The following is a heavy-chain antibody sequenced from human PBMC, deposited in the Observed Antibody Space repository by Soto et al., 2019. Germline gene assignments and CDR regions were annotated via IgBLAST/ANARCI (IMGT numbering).Heavy chain of an antibody. J-gene: IGHJ5*02. Sequence: SETLSLTCTVSGGSISSSSYYWGWIRQPPGKRLERIGSIYYSGSTYYNPSLKSRVTISVDTSKNQFSLKLSSVTAADTAVYFCARTRAYYYDSSGYLDLFDPWGQGTLVTVSS. CDR2: IYYSGST. CDR1: GGSISSSSYY. CDR3: ARTRAYYYDSSGYLDLFDP. D-gene: IGHD3-22*01. V-gene: IGHV4-39*01.